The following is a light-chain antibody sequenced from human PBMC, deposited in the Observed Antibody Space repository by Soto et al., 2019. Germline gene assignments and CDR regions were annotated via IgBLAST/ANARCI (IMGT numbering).Light chain of an antibody. J-gene: IGKJ1*01. CDR2: DTS. CDR1: QSVSSN. Sequence: DIVMTQSPATLSVSPGERATLSCRASQSVSSNLAWYQQKPGQAPRLLMYDTSYRATGIPARFSGSGSGTDFTLTISRLEPEDFAVYYCQQYGSSRWTFGQGTKVDIK. CDR3: QQYGSSRWT. V-gene: IGKV3-20*01.